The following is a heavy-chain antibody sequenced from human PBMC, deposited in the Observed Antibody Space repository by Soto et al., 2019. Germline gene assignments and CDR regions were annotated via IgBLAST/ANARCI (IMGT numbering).Heavy chain of an antibody. CDR1: GYTFTSYD. D-gene: IGHD4-17*01. CDR3: ARARRGVYGDWFDP. J-gene: IGHJ5*02. CDR2: MNPNSGNT. V-gene: IGHV1-8*01. Sequence: QVQLVQSGAEVKKPGASVKVSCKASGYTFTSYDINWVRQATGQGLEWMGWMNPNSGNTGYAQKFQGRVNMTRNTSIITAYMELSSLRSEDTAVYYCARARRGVYGDWFDPWGQGTLVTVSS.